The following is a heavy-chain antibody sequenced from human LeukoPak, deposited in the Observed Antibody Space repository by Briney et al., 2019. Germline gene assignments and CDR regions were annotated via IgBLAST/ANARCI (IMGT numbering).Heavy chain of an antibody. D-gene: IGHD5-18*01. Sequence: PSETLSLTCAVYGGSFSGYYWSWIRQPPGKGLEWIGEINHSGSTNYNPSLKSRVTISGDASKNQFSLKLSSVTAADTAVYFCARVGYSYVINDWSRTGLGAYPTKYYYHMDVWGKGTTVTVSS. CDR3: ARVGYSYVINDWSRTGLGAYPTKYYYHMDV. CDR1: GGSFSGYY. CDR2: INHSGST. J-gene: IGHJ6*03. V-gene: IGHV4-34*01.